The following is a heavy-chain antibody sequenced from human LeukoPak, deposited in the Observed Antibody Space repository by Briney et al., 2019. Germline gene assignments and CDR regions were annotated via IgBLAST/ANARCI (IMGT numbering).Heavy chain of an antibody. CDR2: ISGSGGST. Sequence: GGSLRLSCAASGFTFSSYATSWVRQAPGKGLEWVSAISGSGGSTYYADSVKGRFTISRDNSKNTLYLQMNSLGAEDTAVYYCAKGLEGLQPKDGMDVWGQGTTVTVSS. V-gene: IGHV3-23*01. J-gene: IGHJ6*02. D-gene: IGHD4-11*01. CDR3: AKGLEGLQPKDGMDV. CDR1: GFTFSSYA.